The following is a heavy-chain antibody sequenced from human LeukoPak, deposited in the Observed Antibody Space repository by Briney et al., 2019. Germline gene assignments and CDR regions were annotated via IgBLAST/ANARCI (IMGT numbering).Heavy chain of an antibody. J-gene: IGHJ5*02. CDR2: IYPGDSDT. Sequence: PGESLKISCKGSGYSFTSYWIGWVRQMPGKGLEWMGIIYPGDSDTRYSPSFQGQVTISADKSISTAYLQWNSLKASDTAMYYCARNIDSTTWRPGWFDPWGQGTLVTVSS. CDR1: GYSFTSYW. CDR3: ARNIDSTTWRPGWFDP. V-gene: IGHV5-51*01. D-gene: IGHD2-2*01.